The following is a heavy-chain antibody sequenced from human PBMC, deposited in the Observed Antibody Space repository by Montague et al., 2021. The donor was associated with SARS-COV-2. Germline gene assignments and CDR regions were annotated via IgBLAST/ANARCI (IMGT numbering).Heavy chain of an antibody. V-gene: IGHV4-4*02. CDR2: ISYGGIA. CDR3: AGKVLTAPADY. CDR1: GVSITSTNW. D-gene: IGHD5-18*01. J-gene: IGHJ4*02. Sequence: SETLSLTCAVSGVSITSTNWWSLVRQPPGKGLEWFGEISYGGIATYNLSLKSRATISMDRSRNLYSLKLSSVTAADTAIYYCAGKVLTAPADYWGQGTLVTVSS.